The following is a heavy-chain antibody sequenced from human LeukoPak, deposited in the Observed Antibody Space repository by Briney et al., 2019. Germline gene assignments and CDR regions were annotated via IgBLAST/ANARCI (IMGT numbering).Heavy chain of an antibody. CDR1: GFTFSSYA. CDR2: ISDCGGNP. CDR3: ANHLRFLEWLFLFDY. J-gene: IGHJ4*02. V-gene: IGHV3-23*01. Sequence: GGSLRLSCAASGFTFSSYAMRWVRQAPGKGLEGVSAISDCGGNPYYADSVKARFIISRDNSKDTLYLQVNSLRAEDTAVYYCANHLRFLEWLFLFDYWGQGTLVTVSS. D-gene: IGHD3-3*01.